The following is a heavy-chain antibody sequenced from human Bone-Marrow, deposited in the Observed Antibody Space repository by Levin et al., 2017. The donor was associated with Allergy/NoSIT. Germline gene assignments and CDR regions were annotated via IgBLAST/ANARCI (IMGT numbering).Heavy chain of an antibody. CDR2: INWNSDQI. CDR3: SALASRPY. J-gene: IGHJ4*02. Sequence: SLKISCSVSGLSIEDYAMHWVRQVPGKGLQWVAGINWNSDQIAYEDSVQGRFTISRDNAKNSLFLQMSSPRVDDTAIYYCSALASRPYWGQGTLVTVSS. CDR1: GLSIEDYA. D-gene: IGHD6-6*01. V-gene: IGHV3-9*01.